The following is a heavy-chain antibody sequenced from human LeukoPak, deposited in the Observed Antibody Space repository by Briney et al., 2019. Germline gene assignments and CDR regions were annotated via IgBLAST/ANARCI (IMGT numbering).Heavy chain of an antibody. V-gene: IGHV3-23*01. CDR1: GFTFLTYA. D-gene: IGHD2-21*01. J-gene: IGHJ4*02. CDR2: IRDSGAST. Sequence: PGGSLRLSCAASGFTFLTYAMSWVRQAPGKGLQWVSVIRDSGASTYYADSVKGRFTISRDNSKNTLYLQMNSLRAEDTAVYYCAKDGYGDYAVDYWGQGTLVTVSS. CDR3: AKDGYGDYAVDY.